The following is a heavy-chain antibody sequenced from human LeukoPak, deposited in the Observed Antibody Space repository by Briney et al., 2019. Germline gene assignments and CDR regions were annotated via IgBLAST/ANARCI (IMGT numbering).Heavy chain of an antibody. V-gene: IGHV1-69*04. CDR2: IIPILGIA. CDR1: GGTFSSYA. D-gene: IGHD3-10*01. CDR3: ARDARPYYYGSGAPDEYYYYGMDV. J-gene: IGHJ6*02. Sequence: SVKVSCKASGGTFSSYAISWVRQAPGQGLEWMGRIIPILGIANYAQKFQGRVTITADKSTSTAYMELSSLRSEDTAVYYCARDARPYYYGSGAPDEYYYYGMDVWGQGTTVTVSS.